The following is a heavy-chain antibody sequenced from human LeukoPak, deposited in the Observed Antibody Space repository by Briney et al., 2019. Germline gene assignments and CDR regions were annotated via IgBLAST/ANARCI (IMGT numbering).Heavy chain of an antibody. V-gene: IGHV1-69*05. Sequence: SVKVSCKASGGTFSSYAISWGRQAPGQGLEWMGGIIPIFGTANYAQKFQGRVTITTDESTSTAYMELSSLRSEDTAVYYCARGLESGSSPLYYYYYYYMDVWGKGTTVTVSS. J-gene: IGHJ6*03. CDR3: ARGLESGSSPLYYYYYYYMDV. D-gene: IGHD2-15*01. CDR1: GGTFSSYA. CDR2: IIPIFGTA.